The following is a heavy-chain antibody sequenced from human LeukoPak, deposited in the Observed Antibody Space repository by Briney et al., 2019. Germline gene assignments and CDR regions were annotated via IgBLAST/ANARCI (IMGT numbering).Heavy chain of an antibody. Sequence: PGGSLRLSCAASGFTLSSYGMHWVRQAPGKGLEWVALIWYDGSNKYYTDSVKGRFTISRDNSKSTLYLQMNSLRAEDTAVYYCARGQYSPDYWGQGTLVTVSS. CDR3: ARGQYSPDY. V-gene: IGHV3-33*01. CDR1: GFTLSSYG. J-gene: IGHJ4*02. CDR2: IWYDGSNK. D-gene: IGHD2-15*01.